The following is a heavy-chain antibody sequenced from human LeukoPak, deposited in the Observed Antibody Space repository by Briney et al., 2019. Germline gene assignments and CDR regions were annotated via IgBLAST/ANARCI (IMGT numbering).Heavy chain of an antibody. V-gene: IGHV1-2*02. CDR1: GYTFTGYY. Sequence: ASVKVSCKASGYTFTGYYMHWVRQAPGQGLEWMGWINPNSGGTNYAQKFQGRVTMTRDTSISTAYMELSRLRSDDTAVYYCARIDGYNKPVDYWGQGTLVTVSS. J-gene: IGHJ4*02. CDR2: INPNSGGT. CDR3: ARIDGYNKPVDY. D-gene: IGHD5-24*01.